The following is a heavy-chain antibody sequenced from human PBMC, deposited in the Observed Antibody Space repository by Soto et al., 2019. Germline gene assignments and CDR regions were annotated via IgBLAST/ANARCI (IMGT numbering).Heavy chain of an antibody. CDR3: ASTKYDSSAYYYWYLGL. CDR1: EDTFRNYA. Sequence: QVELVQSGAEVKKPGSSVKVSCQASEDTFRNYAISWVRHAPGQGLEWMVGIIPIFGTANYAQKFQGRVKITADTSANTVYLELSSLRSEDTAVYYCASTKYDSSAYYYWYLGLWGRGTLVTVSS. D-gene: IGHD3-22*01. V-gene: IGHV1-69*06. J-gene: IGHJ2*01. CDR2: IIPIFGTA.